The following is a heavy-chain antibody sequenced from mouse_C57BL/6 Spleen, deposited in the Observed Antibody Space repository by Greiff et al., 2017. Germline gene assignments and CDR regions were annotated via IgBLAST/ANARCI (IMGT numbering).Heavy chain of an antibody. CDR1: GFTFTSTY. CDR3: ARHGSSGIVDY. V-gene: IGHV14-3*01. D-gene: IGHD1-1*01. Sequence: VQLQQSVAELVRPGASVKLSCTASGFTFTSTYMHWVKQRPEQGLEWIGRIDPANGNTKYAPKFKGKATLTADTSSNTAYLQLSSLTSEDTAIYYWARHGSSGIVDYWGQGTTLTVSS. J-gene: IGHJ2*01. CDR2: IDPANGNT.